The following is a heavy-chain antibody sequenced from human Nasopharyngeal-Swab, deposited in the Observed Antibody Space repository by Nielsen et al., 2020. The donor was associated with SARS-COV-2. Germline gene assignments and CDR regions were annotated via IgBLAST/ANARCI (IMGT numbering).Heavy chain of an antibody. V-gene: IGHV3-23*01. Sequence: GGSLRLSCSASGFTFSGYAISWVRLAPGKGLEWVSMTSYSGTKTFFADSVKGRFTVSRDNSKNTLYLQMNSLRAEDTAVYYCAKRDDYYESSGLGDWGQGTLVTVSS. CDR1: GFTFSGYA. CDR3: AKRDDYYESSGLGD. CDR2: TSYSGTKT. J-gene: IGHJ4*02. D-gene: IGHD3-22*01.